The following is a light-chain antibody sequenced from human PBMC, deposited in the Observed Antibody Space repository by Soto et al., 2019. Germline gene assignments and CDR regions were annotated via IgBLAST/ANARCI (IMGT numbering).Light chain of an antibody. CDR3: QQYGGSPRT. V-gene: IGKV3-20*01. J-gene: IGKJ1*01. CDR1: QTVRNNY. CDR2: DAS. Sequence: EFVLTQSPGTLSLSPGERATLSCRASQTVRNNYLAWYQQKPGQAPRLLIYDASSRATGIPDRFSGSRSGTDFTLTISKLEPEDFAVYHCQQYGGSPRTFGQGTKVDI.